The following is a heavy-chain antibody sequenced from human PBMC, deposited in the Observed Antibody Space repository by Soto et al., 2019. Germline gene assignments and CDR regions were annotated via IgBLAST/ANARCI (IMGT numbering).Heavy chain of an antibody. CDR1: GFTFSSYG. V-gene: IGHV3-33*01. CDR2: IWYDGSNK. D-gene: IGHD3-22*01. J-gene: IGHJ4*02. Sequence: GGSLRLSCAASGFTFSSYGMHWVRQAPGKGLEWVAVIWYDGSNKYYADSVKGRFTISRDNSKNTLYLQMNSLRAEDTAVYYCARGPYYYDSSGQFDYWGQGTLVTVSS. CDR3: ARGPYYYDSSGQFDY.